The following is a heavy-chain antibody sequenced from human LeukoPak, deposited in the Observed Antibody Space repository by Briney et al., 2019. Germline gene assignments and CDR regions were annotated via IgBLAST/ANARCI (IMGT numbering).Heavy chain of an antibody. J-gene: IGHJ3*02. CDR1: GYTFTGYY. Sequence: ASVKVSCKASGYTFTGYYMHWVRQAPGQGLEWMGWINPNSGGTNYAQKLQGRVTMTTDTSTSTAYMELRSLRSDDTAVYYCARGDPTVAGDFDIWGQGTMVTVSS. V-gene: IGHV1-2*02. CDR2: INPNSGGT. D-gene: IGHD6-19*01. CDR3: ARGDPTVAGDFDI.